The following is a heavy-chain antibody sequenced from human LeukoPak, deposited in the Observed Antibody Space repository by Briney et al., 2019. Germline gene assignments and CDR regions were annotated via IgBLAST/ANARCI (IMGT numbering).Heavy chain of an antibody. CDR2: IIPILGIA. V-gene: IGHV1-69*04. CDR3: ARDSVDTAMVLSKPGGPKFDY. D-gene: IGHD5-18*01. J-gene: IGHJ4*02. Sequence: GASVKVSCKASGGTFSSYAISWVRQAPGQGLEWMGRIIPILGIANYAQKFQGRVTITADKSTSTAYMELSSLRSEDTAVYYCARDSVDTAMVLSKPGGPKFDYWGQGTLVTVSS. CDR1: GGTFSSYA.